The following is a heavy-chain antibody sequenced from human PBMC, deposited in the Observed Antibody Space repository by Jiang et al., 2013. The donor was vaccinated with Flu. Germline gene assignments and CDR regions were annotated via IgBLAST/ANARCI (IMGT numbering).Heavy chain of an antibody. V-gene: IGHV2-5*02. D-gene: IGHD2-8*02. J-gene: IGHJ4*02. CDR2: IYWDDDK. CDR3: AHVSWWCMPYMCSYFDY. Sequence: LALIYWDDDKRYSPSLKSRLTITKDTSKNQVVLTMTNMDPVDTATYYCAHVSWWCMPYMCSYFDYWGQGTLVTVSS.